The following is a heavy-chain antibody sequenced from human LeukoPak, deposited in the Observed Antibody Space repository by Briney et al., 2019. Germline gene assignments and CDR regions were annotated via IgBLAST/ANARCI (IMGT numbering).Heavy chain of an antibody. J-gene: IGHJ4*02. V-gene: IGHV4-4*02. Sequence: PSGTLSFTCAVSGGSISSSNWWSWVRQPLGMGLEWIGEISHSGSTNYNPSLKSRVTILVDKSKNQFSLKLSSVTAADTAVYYCARAPERGYNYGLLDYWGQGTLVTVSS. D-gene: IGHD5-18*01. CDR2: ISHSGST. CDR3: ARAPERGYNYGLLDY. CDR1: GGSISSSNW.